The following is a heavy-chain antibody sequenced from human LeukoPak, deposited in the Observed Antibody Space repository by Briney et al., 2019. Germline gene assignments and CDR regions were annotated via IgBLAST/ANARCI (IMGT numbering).Heavy chain of an antibody. CDR1: GFTFSSYA. J-gene: IGHJ4*02. CDR3: AKDGDMIVVVITLDY. Sequence: GGSLRLSCAASGFTFSSYAMSWVRQAPGKGLEWVSAISGSGGSTYYADSVKGRFTISRDNSKNTLYLQMNSLRAEDTAVYYCAKDGDMIVVVITLDYWGQGALVTVSS. D-gene: IGHD3-22*01. V-gene: IGHV3-23*01. CDR2: ISGSGGST.